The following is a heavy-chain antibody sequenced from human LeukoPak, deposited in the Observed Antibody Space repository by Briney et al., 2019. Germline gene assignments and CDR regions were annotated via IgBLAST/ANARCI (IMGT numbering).Heavy chain of an antibody. J-gene: IGHJ2*01. CDR1: GGSIGTYY. D-gene: IGHD3-22*01. CDR3: ARVQLYYYDSSGYYSTGYWYFDL. CDR2: IYTSGST. V-gene: IGHV4-4*07. Sequence: SETLSLTCTVSGGSIGTYYWNWIRQPAGKGLEWIGRIYTSGSTNYNPSLKSRVTMSVDTSKNQFSLKLSSVTAADTAVYYCARVQLYYYDSSGYYSTGYWYFDLWGRGTLVTVSS.